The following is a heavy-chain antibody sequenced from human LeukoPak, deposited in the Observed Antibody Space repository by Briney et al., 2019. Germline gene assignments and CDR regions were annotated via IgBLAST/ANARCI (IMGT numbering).Heavy chain of an antibody. D-gene: IGHD6-19*01. CDR3: AKDRSGWSYFDY. J-gene: IGHJ4*02. CDR1: GFTFSSHA. Sequence: GGSLRLSCAASGFTFSSHAMHWVRQAPGKGLEWVAVISNDGNNEYYADSVKGRFTISRDNSRNTLYLQMNSLRAEDTAVYYCAKDRSGWSYFDYWGQGTLVTVSS. V-gene: IGHV3-30*04. CDR2: ISNDGNNE.